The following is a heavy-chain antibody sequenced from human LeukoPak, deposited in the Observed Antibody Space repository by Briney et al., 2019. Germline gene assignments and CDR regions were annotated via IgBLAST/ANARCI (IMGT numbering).Heavy chain of an antibody. CDR2: IYSTGTT. CDR1: GGSISSSTYF. Sequence: SETLSLTCTVSGGSISSSTYFWGWIRQPPGKGLEWIGIIYSTGTTYYNPSLKSRVTISVDTSKNQFSLKLTSVTAADTAVYYCARGVGIWGQGTLVTVSS. D-gene: IGHD6-13*01. V-gene: IGHV4-39*01. J-gene: IGHJ4*02. CDR3: ARGVGI.